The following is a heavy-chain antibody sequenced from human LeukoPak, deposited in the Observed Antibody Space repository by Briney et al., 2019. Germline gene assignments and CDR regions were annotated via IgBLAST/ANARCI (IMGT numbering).Heavy chain of an antibody. D-gene: IGHD3-10*01. J-gene: IGHJ4*02. V-gene: IGHV3-23*01. CDR1: SXA. CDR2: ISGSGGST. Sequence: SXAXSWXRQXPGKGLEWVSAISGSGGSTYYADSVKGRFTISRDNSKNTLYLQMNSLRAEDTAVYYCAKDLGYYYGSGSHLKYWGQGTLVTVSS. CDR3: AKDLGYYYGSGSHLKY.